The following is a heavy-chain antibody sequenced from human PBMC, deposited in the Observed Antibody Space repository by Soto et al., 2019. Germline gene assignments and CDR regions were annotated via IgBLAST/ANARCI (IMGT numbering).Heavy chain of an antibody. CDR3: ARERARLFDS. CDR2: ISISGGTI. V-gene: IGHV3-11*01. Sequence: QVQLVESGGGLVQPGGSLRLSCAASGFTFSDYYMNWIRQAPGKGLEWLSYISISGGTIYYADSVKGRFSISRDNTKNSLYLQLSSLRAEDTAVYFCARERARLFDSWGQGTLVTVSS. J-gene: IGHJ4*02. CDR1: GFTFSDYY.